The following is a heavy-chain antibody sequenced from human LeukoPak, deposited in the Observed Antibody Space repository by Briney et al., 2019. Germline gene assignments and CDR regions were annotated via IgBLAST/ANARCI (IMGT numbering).Heavy chain of an antibody. V-gene: IGHV4-61*02. CDR3: ARGPDYTNYVDS. J-gene: IGHJ4*02. CDR2: ISTRGIT. CDR1: GGSINSGGYY. Sequence: PSETLSLTCTVSGGSINSGGYYWSWIRQPAGKGLEWNGRISTRGITKYNPSLKSRVTIPVDTSKNQFSLNLSSVTAADTAVYYCARGPDYTNYVDSWGQGTLVTVSS. D-gene: IGHD4-11*01.